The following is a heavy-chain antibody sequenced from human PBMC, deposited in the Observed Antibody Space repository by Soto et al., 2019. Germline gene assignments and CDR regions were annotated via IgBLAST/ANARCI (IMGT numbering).Heavy chain of an antibody. D-gene: IGHD3-3*01. Sequence: WASVKVSCKASGYTFTSYGISWVRQAPGQGLEWMGWISAYNGNTNYAQKLQGRVTMTTDTSTSTAYMELRSLRSDDTAVYYCARDGDYDFWSGYHPGVYYYGMDVWGQGTTVTVSS. CDR1: GYTFTSYG. CDR2: ISAYNGNT. CDR3: ARDGDYDFWSGYHPGVYYYGMDV. V-gene: IGHV1-18*01. J-gene: IGHJ6*02.